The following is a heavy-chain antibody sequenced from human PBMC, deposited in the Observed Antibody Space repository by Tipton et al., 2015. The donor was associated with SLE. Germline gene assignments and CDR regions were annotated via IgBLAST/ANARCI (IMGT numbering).Heavy chain of an antibody. D-gene: IGHD3-16*01. CDR3: ARGKGCPDY. Sequence: VQLVQSGGGLVQPGGSLRLSCAASGFTVSSNYMSWVRQAPGKGLEWVSLISWDGGSTYYADSVKGRFTISRDNSKNSLYLQMNSLRTEDTALYYCARGKGCPDYWGQGTLVTVSS. J-gene: IGHJ4*02. CDR2: ISWDGGST. V-gene: IGHV3-43*02. CDR1: GFTVSSNY.